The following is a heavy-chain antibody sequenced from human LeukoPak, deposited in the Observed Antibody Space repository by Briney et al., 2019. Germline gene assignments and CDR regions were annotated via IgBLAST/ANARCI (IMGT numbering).Heavy chain of an antibody. CDR2: ISSSGSTI. D-gene: IGHD1-26*01. CDR1: GFTFSDYY. V-gene: IGHV3-11*01. CDR3: AKDWRELYFDY. Sequence: GGSLRLSCAASGFTFSDYYMSWIRQAPGKGLEWVSYISSSGSTIYYADSVKGRFTISRDNAKNSLYLQMNSLRAEDTAVYYCAKDWRELYFDYWGQGTLVTVSS. J-gene: IGHJ4*02.